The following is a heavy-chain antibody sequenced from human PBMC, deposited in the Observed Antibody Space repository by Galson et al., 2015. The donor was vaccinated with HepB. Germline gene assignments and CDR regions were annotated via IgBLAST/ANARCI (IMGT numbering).Heavy chain of an antibody. CDR3: ARDRVATLTLPPGMFDY. J-gene: IGHJ4*02. CDR1: GFTFSSYA. Sequence: SLRLSYAASGFTFSSYAMHWVRQAPGKGLEWVAVISYDGSNKYHADSVKGRFTISRDNSKNTLYVQMNSLRAEDTAPYYCARDRVATLTLPPGMFDYWGQGTLVTVSS. D-gene: IGHD5-12*01. V-gene: IGHV3-30-3*01. CDR2: ISYDGSNK.